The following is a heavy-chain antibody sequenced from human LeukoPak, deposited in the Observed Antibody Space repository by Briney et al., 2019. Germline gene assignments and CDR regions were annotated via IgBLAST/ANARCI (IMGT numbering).Heavy chain of an antibody. CDR3: AKDLGRYRNNFFDY. J-gene: IGHJ4*02. Sequence: GSLRLSCAASGSTIINFSMSWFGQPAARELQGVSGISGSGGNTYYADSVKGRFNISRDNSKNTLYLQMISLRAEDTAVYYCAKDLGRYRNNFFDYWGQGNLVTVSS. CDR1: GSTIINFS. D-gene: IGHD1-26*01. CDR2: ISGSGGNT. V-gene: IGHV3-23*01.